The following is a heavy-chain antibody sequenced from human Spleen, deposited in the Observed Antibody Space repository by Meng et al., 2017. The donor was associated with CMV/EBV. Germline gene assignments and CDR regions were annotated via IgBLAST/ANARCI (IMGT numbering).Heavy chain of an antibody. J-gene: IGHJ6*02. CDR2: IIPMFGTA. CDR3: ASTYYYDSNGYPALNYYYYYGMDV. Sequence: SVKVSCKASEGTFSNYAISWVRQAPGQGLEWMGGIIPMFGTANYAQKFQGRVTITTDESTNTAYMELSSLRSEDTAIYYCASTYYYDSNGYPALNYYYYYGMDVWGQGTTVTVSS. D-gene: IGHD3-22*01. V-gene: IGHV1-69*05. CDR1: EGTFSNYA.